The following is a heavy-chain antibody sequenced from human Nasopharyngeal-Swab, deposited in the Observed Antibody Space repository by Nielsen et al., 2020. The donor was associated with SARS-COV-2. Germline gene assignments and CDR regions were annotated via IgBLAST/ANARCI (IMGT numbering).Heavy chain of an antibody. CDR3: AREGTGTSSLDAFDI. Sequence: SETLSLTCTVSGGSISSGGYYWSWIRQHPGKGLEWIGYIYYSGSTYYNPSLKSRVTISVDTSKNQFSLKLSSVTATDTAVYYCAREGTGTSSLDAFDIWGQGTMVTVSS. CDR2: IYYSGST. D-gene: IGHD1-7*01. V-gene: IGHV4-31*03. J-gene: IGHJ3*02. CDR1: GGSISSGGYY.